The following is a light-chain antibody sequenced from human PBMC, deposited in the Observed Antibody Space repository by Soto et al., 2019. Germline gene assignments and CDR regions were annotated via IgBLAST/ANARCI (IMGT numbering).Light chain of an antibody. J-gene: IGKJ1*01. Sequence: DIQVTQSPSSLSASVGDRVTISCRASQNISTWLAWYQHKTGRAPKLLIYDASSLKSGVPLRFSGSGSGTEFTRPIDNLQPDYFSIYYCQHPRTFGQGTKVEVK. V-gene: IGKV1-5*01. CDR2: DAS. CDR1: QNISTW. CDR3: QHPRT.